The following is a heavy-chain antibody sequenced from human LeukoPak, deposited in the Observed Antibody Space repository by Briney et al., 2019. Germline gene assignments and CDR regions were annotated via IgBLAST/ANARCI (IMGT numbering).Heavy chain of an antibody. CDR2: IKPDGSER. V-gene: IGHV3-7*01. D-gene: IGHD3-22*01. CDR1: GFSMSVYW. CDR3: ARDWGAYYHFFDY. J-gene: IGHJ4*02. Sequence: GGSLRLSCEASGFSMSVYWMSWVRQAPGKGLEWVGSIKPDGSERNYVDSVKGRFTISRDNAKKSLYLQMSSLRAEDTAVYYCARDWGAYYHFFDYWGQGTLVTVSS.